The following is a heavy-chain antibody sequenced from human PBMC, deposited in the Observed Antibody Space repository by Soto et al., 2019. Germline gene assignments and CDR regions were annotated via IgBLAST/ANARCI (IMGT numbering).Heavy chain of an antibody. J-gene: IGHJ4*02. V-gene: IGHV2-5*02. Sequence: QITLKESGPTLVKPTQTLTLTCTFSGFSLSTSGVGVGWIRQPPGKALEWLALIYGDDDKHYSPSLKSRLTXXKDTSNNQVVLTMTNMDPVDTATYYCAHMTYYFDYWGQGTLVTVSS. CDR2: IYGDDDK. CDR1: GFSLSTSGVG. CDR3: AHMTYYFDY.